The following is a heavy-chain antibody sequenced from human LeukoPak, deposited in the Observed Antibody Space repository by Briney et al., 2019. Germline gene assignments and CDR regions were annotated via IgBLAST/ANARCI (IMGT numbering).Heavy chain of an antibody. CDR3: ARDRTHSGNDYYYYYGMDV. Sequence: GGSLRLSCAASGFTFSRYWMSWVRQAPGKGLEWVANIKQDGSEKYYVDSVKARFAISRDNAKNSLYLQMNSLRAEDTAVYYCARDRTHSGNDYYYYYGMDVWGPGTTVTVSS. CDR2: IKQDGSEK. J-gene: IGHJ6*02. CDR1: GFTFSRYW. V-gene: IGHV3-7*01. D-gene: IGHD1-26*01.